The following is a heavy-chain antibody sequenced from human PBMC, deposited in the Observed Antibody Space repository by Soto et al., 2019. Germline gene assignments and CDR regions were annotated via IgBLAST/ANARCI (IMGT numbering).Heavy chain of an antibody. V-gene: IGHV3-15*07. Sequence: GGSLRLSCAASGFTFSNAWMNWVRQAPGKGLEWVGRIKSKTDGGTTDYAAPVKGRFTISRDDSKNTLYLQMNSLKTEDTAVYYCTTPSILGPYGDYGMVAFDIWGQGTMVTVSS. CDR3: TTPSILGPYGDYGMVAFDI. J-gene: IGHJ3*02. CDR2: IKSKTDGGTT. CDR1: GFTFSNAW. D-gene: IGHD4-17*01.